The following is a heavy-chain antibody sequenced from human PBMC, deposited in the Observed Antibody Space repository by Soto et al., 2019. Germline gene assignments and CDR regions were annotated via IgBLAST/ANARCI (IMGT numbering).Heavy chain of an antibody. CDR3: VLSIRG. Sequence: PGGSLRLSCAASGVTFGSYEMNWVRQAPGKGLEWLSYISTSGSDIYYADSVKGRFTISRDNAKSSLYLQMSSLRAGDTAVYYCVLSIRGWGQGTLVTVSS. J-gene: IGHJ4*02. D-gene: IGHD3-16*02. CDR1: GVTFGSYE. V-gene: IGHV3-48*03. CDR2: ISTSGSDI.